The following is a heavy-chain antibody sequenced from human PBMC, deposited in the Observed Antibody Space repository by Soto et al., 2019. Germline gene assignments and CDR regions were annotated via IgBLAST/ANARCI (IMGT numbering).Heavy chain of an antibody. CDR2: IYHSGST. CDR1: GGSISSGGYS. J-gene: IGHJ4*02. V-gene: IGHV4-30-2*01. D-gene: IGHD3-9*01. Sequence: QLQLQESGSGLVGPSQTLSLTCAVSGGSISSGGYSWRWIRQPPGKGLEWIGYIYHSGSTYYNPPLKSRVTISVDRSKNQFSLKLSSVTAADTAVYYCARVYFPGPYYFDYWGQGTLVTVSS. CDR3: ARVYFPGPYYFDY.